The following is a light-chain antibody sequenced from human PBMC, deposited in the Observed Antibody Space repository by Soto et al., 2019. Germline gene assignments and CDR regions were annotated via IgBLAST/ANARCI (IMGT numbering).Light chain of an antibody. Sequence: QTVVTQEPSLPVSRGGTVTLTCGSSTGAVTSGHYPYWFQQKPGQAPRTLIYDTSNKHSWTPARFSGSLLGGKAALTLSGAQPEDDDEYYCLLSYSAARRGLFGTGTKLTVL. CDR1: TGAVTSGHY. J-gene: IGLJ1*01. V-gene: IGLV7-46*01. CDR2: DTS. CDR3: LLSYSAARRGL.